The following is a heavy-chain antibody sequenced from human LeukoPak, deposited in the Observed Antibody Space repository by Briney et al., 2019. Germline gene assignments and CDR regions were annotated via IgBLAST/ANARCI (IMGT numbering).Heavy chain of an antibody. V-gene: IGHV4-59*12. J-gene: IGHJ4*02. CDR3: ASRAPRYYFDY. CDR1: GGSISSYY. CDR2: ISYSGST. Sequence: SETLSLTCTVSGGSISSYYWSWIRQPPGKGLEWIGYISYSGSTNYNPSLKSRVTISVDTSKNQFSLKLSSVTAADTAVYYCASRAPRYYFDYWGQGTLVTVSS.